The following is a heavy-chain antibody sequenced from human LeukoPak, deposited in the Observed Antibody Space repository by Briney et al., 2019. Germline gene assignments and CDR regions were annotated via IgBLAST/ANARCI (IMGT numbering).Heavy chain of an antibody. CDR2: INPNSGGT. Sequence: ASVKVSCKASGYTFSGYYMHWVRQAPGQGLEWVGWINPNSGGTNYAQKFQGRVTMTTDTSTSTAYMELRSLRSDDTAVYYCARVWHYYDSSGYYYVGAFDIWGQGTMVTVSS. CDR1: GYTFSGYY. J-gene: IGHJ3*02. CDR3: ARVWHYYDSSGYYYVGAFDI. V-gene: IGHV1-2*02. D-gene: IGHD3-22*01.